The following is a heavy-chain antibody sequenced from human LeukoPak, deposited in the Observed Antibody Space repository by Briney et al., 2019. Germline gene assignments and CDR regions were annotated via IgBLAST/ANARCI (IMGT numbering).Heavy chain of an antibody. V-gene: IGHV3-48*01. D-gene: IGHD3-10*01. Sequence: GGSLRLSCAASGFTFSRYNMNWVRQAPGKGLEWVSYISTTGNTIYYADSVKGRFTISRDNAKNSLYLQMNSLRAEDTAVYYCARDVFTYYYGSGSYFDYWGQGTLVTVSS. J-gene: IGHJ4*02. CDR2: ISTTGNTI. CDR3: ARDVFTYYYGSGSYFDY. CDR1: GFTFSRYN.